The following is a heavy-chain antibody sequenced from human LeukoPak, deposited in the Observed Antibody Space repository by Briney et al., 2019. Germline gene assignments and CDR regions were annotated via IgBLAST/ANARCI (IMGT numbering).Heavy chain of an antibody. Sequence: GGSLRLSCAASGFTFSSYSMNWVRQAPGKGLEWVSYISSSSSTIYYADSGKGRFTIYRENYENTLSLQMNSLRAEDPAVYYCAKGSGWGAKSAFDIWGQGTMVTVSS. CDR2: ISSSSSTI. CDR3: AKGSGWGAKSAFDI. J-gene: IGHJ3*02. D-gene: IGHD6-19*01. V-gene: IGHV3-48*01. CDR1: GFTFSSYS.